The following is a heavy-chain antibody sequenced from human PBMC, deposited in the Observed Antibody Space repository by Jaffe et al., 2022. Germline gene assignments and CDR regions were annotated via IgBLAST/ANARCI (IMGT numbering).Heavy chain of an antibody. CDR1: GYSISSGYY. D-gene: IGHD3-9*01. CDR3: ASIDYDILTGYQKLFDY. CDR2: IYHSGST. V-gene: IGHV4-38-2*01. J-gene: IGHJ4*02. Sequence: QVQLQESGPGLVKPSETLSLTCAVSGYSISSGYYWGWIRQPPGKGLEWIGSIYHSGSTYYNPSLKSRVTISVDTSKNQFSLKLSSVTAADTAVYYCASIDYDILTGYQKLFDYWGQGTLVTVSS.